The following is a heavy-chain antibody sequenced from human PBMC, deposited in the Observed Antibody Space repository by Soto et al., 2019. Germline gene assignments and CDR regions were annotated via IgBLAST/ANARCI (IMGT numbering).Heavy chain of an antibody. J-gene: IGHJ6*03. CDR2: TYYRSKWYN. Sequence: QSQTLSLPCAISGDSVSSNSAAWNWIRQSPSRGLEWLGRTYYRSKWYNDYAVSVKSRITINPDTSKNQFSLQLNSVTPEDTAVYYCARGSSRSSSWSYYYYMDVWGKGTTVTVSS. V-gene: IGHV6-1*01. CDR3: ARGSSRSSSWSYYYYMDV. D-gene: IGHD6-13*01. CDR1: GDSVSSNSAA.